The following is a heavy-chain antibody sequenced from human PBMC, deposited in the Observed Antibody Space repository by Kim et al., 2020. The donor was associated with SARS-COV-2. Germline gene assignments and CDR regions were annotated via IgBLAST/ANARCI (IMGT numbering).Heavy chain of an antibody. D-gene: IGHD6-19*01. Sequence: IYYADSVKGRFTISRDNAKNSLYLQMNSLRAEDTAVYYCAGDSSGWFYFDYWGQGTLVTVSS. V-gene: IGHV3-21*01. CDR3: AGDSSGWFYFDY. CDR2: I. J-gene: IGHJ4*02.